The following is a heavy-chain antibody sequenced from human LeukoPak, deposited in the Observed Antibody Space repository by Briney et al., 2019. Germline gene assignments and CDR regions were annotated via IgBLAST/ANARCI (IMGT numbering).Heavy chain of an antibody. CDR3: ARLLWFGEAPVN. CDR2: ISWNSGRI. J-gene: IGHJ4*02. CDR1: GFTFDDYA. D-gene: IGHD3-10*01. Sequence: PGRSLRLSCAASGFTFDDYAMHWVRQAPGKGLEWVSGISWNSGRIGYADSVKGRFTISRDNAKNSLYLQMNSLRADDTAIYYCARLLWFGEAPVNWGQGTLVTVSS. V-gene: IGHV3-9*01.